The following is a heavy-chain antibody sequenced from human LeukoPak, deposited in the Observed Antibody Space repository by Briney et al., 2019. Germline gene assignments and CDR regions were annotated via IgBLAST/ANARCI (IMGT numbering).Heavy chain of an antibody. CDR2: FDPEDGET. D-gene: IGHD6-19*01. CDR1: GYTLTELS. CDR3: APTWYSSGWYMVY. Sequence: GASVKVSCKVSGYTLTELSMHWVRQAPGKGLEWMGGFDPEDGETIYAQKFQCRVTMTEDTSTDTAYMELSSLRSEDTAVYYCAPTWYSSGWYMVYWGQGTLVTVSS. V-gene: IGHV1-24*01. J-gene: IGHJ4*02.